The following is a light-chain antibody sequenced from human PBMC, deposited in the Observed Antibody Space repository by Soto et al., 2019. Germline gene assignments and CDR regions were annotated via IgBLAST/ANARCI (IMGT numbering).Light chain of an antibody. CDR2: DAS. J-gene: IGKJ4*01. Sequence: DIQMTQFPSTLSASLGDRVTITCRASQSINNWLAWYQQKPGKAPKLLIYDASNLETGVPSRFSGSGSGTDFTFTISSLQPEDIATYYCQQYDNLLLTFGGGTKVDIK. V-gene: IGKV1-33*01. CDR1: QSINNW. CDR3: QQYDNLLLT.